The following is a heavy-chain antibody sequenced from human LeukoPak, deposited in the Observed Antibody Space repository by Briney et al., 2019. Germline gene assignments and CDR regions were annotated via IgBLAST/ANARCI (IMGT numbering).Heavy chain of an antibody. V-gene: IGHV4-38-2*01. CDR2: IYNTGST. CDR3: ASRTTVTNALSFDY. J-gene: IGHJ4*02. Sequence: SETLSLTCGVSGYFVSSVYYWGWIRPPPGKGLEWIGNIYNTGSTYYNPSLKSRVTISVDTSNNQFSLKLGSVTSADTAVYYCASRTTVTNALSFDYWGQGSLVIVSS. CDR1: GYFVSSVYY. D-gene: IGHD4-11*01.